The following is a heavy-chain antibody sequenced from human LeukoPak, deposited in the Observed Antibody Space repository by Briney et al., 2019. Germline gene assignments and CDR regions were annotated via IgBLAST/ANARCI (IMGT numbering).Heavy chain of an antibody. CDR3: ARRSSTLDY. CDR1: GESFSGYY. J-gene: IGHJ4*02. Sequence: PSETLSLTWAVYGESFSGYYWSWIRQPPGKGLEWIGEINHSGSANYNPSLKSRVTILVDTSKNQFSLKLSSVTAADTAVYYCARRSSTLDYWGQGTLVTVSS. CDR2: INHSGSA. V-gene: IGHV4-34*01. D-gene: IGHD2-2*01.